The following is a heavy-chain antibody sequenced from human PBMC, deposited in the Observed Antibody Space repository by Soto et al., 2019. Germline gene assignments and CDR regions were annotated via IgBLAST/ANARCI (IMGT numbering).Heavy chain of an antibody. V-gene: IGHV3-21*01. D-gene: IGHD4-4*01. J-gene: IGHJ6*02. CDR3: ARGTGSKDMDV. CDR2: ISSSSTYI. CDR1: GFTFSSYS. Sequence: GGSLRLSCAASGFTFSSYSMDWVRQAPGKGLEWVSFISSSSTYIHYADSVKGRFTISRDDAKNSLYLQMNSLRAEDTAVYYCARGTGSKDMDVWVQGTTVTVSS.